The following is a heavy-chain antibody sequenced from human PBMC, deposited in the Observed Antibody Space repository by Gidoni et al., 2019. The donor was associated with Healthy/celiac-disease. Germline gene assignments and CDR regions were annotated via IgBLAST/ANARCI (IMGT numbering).Heavy chain of an antibody. V-gene: IGHV3-23*01. J-gene: IGHJ4*02. Sequence: EVQLLESGGGLVQPGGSLRLSCAASGFTFSSYAMSWVRQAPGKGLEWVSAISGSGGSTYYADPVKGRFTISRDNSKNTLYLQMNSLRAEDTAVYYCAKDPYYYDSSGYYPRLSVPLYWGQGTLVTVSS. CDR3: AKDPYYYDSSGYYPRLSVPLY. CDR2: ISGSGGST. D-gene: IGHD3-22*01. CDR1: GFTFSSYA.